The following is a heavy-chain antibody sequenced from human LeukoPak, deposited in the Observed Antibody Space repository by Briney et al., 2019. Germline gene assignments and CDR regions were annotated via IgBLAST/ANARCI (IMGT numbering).Heavy chain of an antibody. D-gene: IGHD3-10*01. CDR3: ARDFGGSFDY. V-gene: IGHV1-2*04. Sequence: PGASVKVSCKASGYTFTGYYMHWVRQAPGQGLEWMGWINPNSGGTNYAQKFQGWATMTRDTSISTAYMELSRLRPDDTAVYYCARDFGGSFDYWGQGTLVTVSS. J-gene: IGHJ4*02. CDR1: GYTFTGYY. CDR2: INPNSGGT.